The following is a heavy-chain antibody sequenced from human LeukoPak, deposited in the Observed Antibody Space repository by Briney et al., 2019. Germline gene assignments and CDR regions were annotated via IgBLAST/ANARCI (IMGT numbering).Heavy chain of an antibody. V-gene: IGHV3-21*01. D-gene: IGHD5-24*01. Sequence: GGSLRLSCAASGFTFTNAWMYWVRQAPGKGLEWVSSISSSSTYVYYADSVRGRFTISRDNAKNSLFLQMNSLRAEDTAVYYCARGRQMATIRHDAFDIWGQGTMVTVSS. J-gene: IGHJ3*02. CDR3: ARGRQMATIRHDAFDI. CDR2: ISSSSTYV. CDR1: GFTFTNAW.